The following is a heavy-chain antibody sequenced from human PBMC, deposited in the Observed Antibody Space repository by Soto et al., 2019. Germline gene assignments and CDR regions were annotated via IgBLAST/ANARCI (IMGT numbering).Heavy chain of an antibody. J-gene: IGHJ5*02. V-gene: IGHV3-53*01. D-gene: IGHD1-20*01. CDR1: GCNVDGKY. Sequence: PWGSLRLSCAASGCNVDGKYMSWVRQAPGRGLEWVSVIYSGGQIFYSDSVKGRFTISIDNSKNTVTLEMNALRAEDTATYYCARINWSTRGSSSETWGQGALVTVFS. CDR3: ARINWSTRGSSSET. CDR2: IYSGGQI.